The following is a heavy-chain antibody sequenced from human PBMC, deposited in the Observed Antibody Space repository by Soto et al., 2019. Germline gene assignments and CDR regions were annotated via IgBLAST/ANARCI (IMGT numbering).Heavy chain of an antibody. J-gene: IGHJ4*02. Sequence: QVQLVQSGAEVKKPGASVKVSCKASGYTFTSYGISWVRQAPGQGLEWMGWISAYNGNTNYAQKLQGRVTMTTDTSMSTAYMELRSLRSDDTAVYYCARENTYYYDSSGYYALDYWGQGTLVTVSS. V-gene: IGHV1-18*01. CDR1: GYTFTSYG. CDR3: ARENTYYYDSSGYYALDY. D-gene: IGHD3-22*01. CDR2: ISAYNGNT.